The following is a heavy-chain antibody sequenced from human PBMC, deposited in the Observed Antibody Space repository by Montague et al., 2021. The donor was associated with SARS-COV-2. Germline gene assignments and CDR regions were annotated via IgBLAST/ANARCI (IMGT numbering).Heavy chain of an antibody. CDR3: VKDRGTPDAFDM. V-gene: IGHV3-74*03. CDR2: NNGDATTT. CDR1: GFTLGYTW. Sequence: SLRLSCAASGFTLGYTWMHWVRQAPGKGLVWIAHNNGDATTTKYADSXKGRFTISRDNTQNTLSLQLDSLRAEDTAVYYCVKDRGTPDAFDMWGQGTMVTVSS. J-gene: IGHJ3*02. D-gene: IGHD1/OR15-1a*01.